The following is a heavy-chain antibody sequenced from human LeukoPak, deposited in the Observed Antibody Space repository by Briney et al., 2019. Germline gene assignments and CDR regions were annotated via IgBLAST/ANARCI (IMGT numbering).Heavy chain of an antibody. D-gene: IGHD3-10*01. J-gene: IGHJ5*02. Sequence: SETLSLTCTVSGGSISSGSYYWSWIRQPAGKGLEWIGRIYTSGSTNYNPSLKSRVTISVDTSKNQFSLKLSSVTAADTAVYYCARDITMVRGVIIGRRIGGWFDPWGQGTLVTVSS. V-gene: IGHV4-61*02. CDR3: ARDITMVRGVIIGRRIGGWFDP. CDR2: IYTSGST. CDR1: GGSISSGSYY.